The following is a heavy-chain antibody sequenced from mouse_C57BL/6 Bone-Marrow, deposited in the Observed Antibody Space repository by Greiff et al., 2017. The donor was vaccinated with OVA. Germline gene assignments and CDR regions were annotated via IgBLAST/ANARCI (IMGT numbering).Heavy chain of an antibody. J-gene: IGHJ2*01. CDR2: ISSGGSYT. Sequence: EVKLVESGGDLVKPGGSLKLSCAASGFTFSSYGMSWVRQTPDKRLEWVATISSGGSYTYYPDSVKGRFTISSDTAKNTLYLQMSKLKSENTAMYYCAIHPRITTVVSYFDYWGQGTTLTVSS. CDR1: GFTFSSYG. CDR3: AIHPRITTVVSYFDY. D-gene: IGHD1-1*01. V-gene: IGHV5-6*02.